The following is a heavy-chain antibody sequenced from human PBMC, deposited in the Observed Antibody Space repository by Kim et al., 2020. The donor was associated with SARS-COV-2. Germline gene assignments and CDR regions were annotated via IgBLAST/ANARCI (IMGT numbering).Heavy chain of an antibody. CDR3: ARDPHYYDSSGYYVDGMDV. V-gene: IGHV4-59*01. Sequence: SRVTISVDTSKNQFSLKLSSVTAADTAVYYCARDPHYYDSSGYYVDGMDVWGQGTTVTVSS. D-gene: IGHD3-22*01. J-gene: IGHJ6*02.